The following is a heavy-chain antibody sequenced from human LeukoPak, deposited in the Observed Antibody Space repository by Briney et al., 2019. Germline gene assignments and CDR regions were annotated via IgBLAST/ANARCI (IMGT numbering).Heavy chain of an antibody. CDR1: GYTFSSHG. D-gene: IGHD1-7*01. V-gene: IGHV3-33*01. Sequence: GGSLRLSCAASGYTFSSHGIHWVRQAPGKGLEWVSVIWYDGSKKYYSDSVKGRFTVSRDNSKNMVYLEMNSLRVEDTAVYYCARDYWWNYDYWGQGTLVTVSS. CDR2: IWYDGSKK. J-gene: IGHJ4*02. CDR3: ARDYWWNYDY.